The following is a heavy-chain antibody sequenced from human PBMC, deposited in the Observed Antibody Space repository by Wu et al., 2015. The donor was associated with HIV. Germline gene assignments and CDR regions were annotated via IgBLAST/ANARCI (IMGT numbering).Heavy chain of an antibody. CDR1: GGTFSSFG. CDR3: VRDGPLNRGKP. CDR2: IVPMFGTA. D-gene: IGHD1-14*01. V-gene: IGHV1-69*12. J-gene: IGHJ4*02. Sequence: QVQLAQSGAEMKKPGSSVKVSCKASGGTFSSFGISWVRQAPGHGFEWMGGIVPMFGTANYAQIFEGRITITADESTTTAHLEVRRLRSGDTALYYCVRDGPLNRGKPWGQGTLITVS.